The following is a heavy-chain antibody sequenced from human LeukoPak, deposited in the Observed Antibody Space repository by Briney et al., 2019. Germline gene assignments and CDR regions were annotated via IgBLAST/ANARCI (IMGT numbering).Heavy chain of an antibody. CDR2: INHSGST. D-gene: IGHD3-3*01. CDR1: GGSFSGYY. J-gene: IGHJ4*02. Sequence: SETPSLTCAVYGGSFSGYYWSWIRQPPGKGLEWIGEINHSGSTNYNPSLKSRVTISVDTSKNQFSLKLSSVTAADTAVYYCARGPLYDFWSGYIDYWGQGTLVTVSS. CDR3: ARGPLYDFWSGYIDY. V-gene: IGHV4-34*01.